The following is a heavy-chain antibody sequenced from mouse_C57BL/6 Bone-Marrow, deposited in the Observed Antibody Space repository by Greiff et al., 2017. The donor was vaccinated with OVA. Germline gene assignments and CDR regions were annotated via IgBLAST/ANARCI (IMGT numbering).Heavy chain of an antibody. V-gene: IGHV3-6*01. Sequence: DVKLQESGPGLVKPSQSLSLTCSVTGYSITSGYYWNWIRQFPGNKLEWMGYISYDGSNNYNPSLKNRISITRDTSKNQFFLKLNSVTTEDTATYYCARLYGNYLYYFDYWGQGTTLTVSS. J-gene: IGHJ2*01. CDR2: ISYDGSN. CDR1: GYSITSGYY. D-gene: IGHD2-1*01. CDR3: ARLYGNYLYYFDY.